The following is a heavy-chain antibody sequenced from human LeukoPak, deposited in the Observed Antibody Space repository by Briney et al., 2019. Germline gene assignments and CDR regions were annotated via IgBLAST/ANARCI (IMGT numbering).Heavy chain of an antibody. CDR1: GYTFTSYD. V-gene: IGHV1-8*01. D-gene: IGHD3-16*01. CDR3: ARGVVRGITFGGAPLTP. J-gene: IGHJ5*02. CDR2: MNPNSGNT. Sequence: GASVKVSCKASGYTFTSYDINWVRQATGQGLEWMGWMNPNSGNTGYAQKFQGRVTMTRNTSISTAYMELSSLRSEDTAVYYCARGVVRGITFGGAPLTPWGQGTLVTVSS.